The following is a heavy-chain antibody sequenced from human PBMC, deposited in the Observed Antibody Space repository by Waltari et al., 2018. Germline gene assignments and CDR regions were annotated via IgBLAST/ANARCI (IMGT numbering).Heavy chain of an antibody. CDR1: GFTFSSYG. CDR3: AKAEGPYYYDSSGYYFGY. CDR2: IRDDGSNK. J-gene: IGHJ3*01. D-gene: IGHD3-22*01. V-gene: IGHV3-30*02. Sequence: QVQLVESGGGVVQPGGSLRLSCAASGFTFSSYGMHWVRQAPGKGLEWVAFIRDDGSNKYYADSVKGRFTISRDNSKNTLYLQMNSLRAEDTALYYCAKAEGPYYYDSSGYYFGYWGQGTMVTVSS.